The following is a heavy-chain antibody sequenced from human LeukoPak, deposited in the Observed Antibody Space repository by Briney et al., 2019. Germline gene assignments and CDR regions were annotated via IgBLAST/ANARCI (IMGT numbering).Heavy chain of an antibody. Sequence: SETLSLTCTVSGDSISTYYWSWIRQPPGKGLEWIGYIFYSGSTNYNPSLKSRVTISVDTSTNHFSLKLGSVTAADTAVYYCARHPTVTTGKQFDYWGRGTLVTVSS. CDR1: GDSISTYY. CDR2: IFYSGST. CDR3: ARHPTVTTGKQFDY. D-gene: IGHD4-17*01. V-gene: IGHV4-59*08. J-gene: IGHJ4*02.